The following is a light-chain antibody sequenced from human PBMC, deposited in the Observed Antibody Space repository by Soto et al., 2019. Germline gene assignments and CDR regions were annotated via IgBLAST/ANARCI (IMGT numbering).Light chain of an antibody. CDR1: QSVSSNY. V-gene: IGKV3-20*01. CDR3: QQYGGSPPLS. J-gene: IGKJ4*01. CDR2: GAS. Sequence: EIVLTQSPGTLSLSPGERATLSCRASQSVSSNYLAWYQQKPGQAPRLLIYGASSRATGIPDRFSGRGSGTDFTLTIGRLEPEDFAVYYCQQYGGSPPLSFGGGTKVEIK.